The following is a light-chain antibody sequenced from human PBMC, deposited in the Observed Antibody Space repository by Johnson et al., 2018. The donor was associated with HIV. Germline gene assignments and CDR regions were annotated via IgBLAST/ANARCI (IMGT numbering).Light chain of an antibody. CDR1: SSNIGNNY. J-gene: IGLJ1*01. Sequence: QSVLTQPPSVSAAPGQKVNISCSGSSSNIGNNYVSWYQQLPGTAPKLLIYEKNKRPSGIPDRFSASKSGTSATLVITGLQTGDEADYYCGTWDSSLSAHYVFGTGTKVTVL. CDR2: EKN. CDR3: GTWDSSLSAHYV. V-gene: IGLV1-51*02.